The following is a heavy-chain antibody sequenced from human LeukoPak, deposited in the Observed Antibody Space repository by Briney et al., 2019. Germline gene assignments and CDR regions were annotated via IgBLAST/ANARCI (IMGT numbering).Heavy chain of an antibody. CDR3: ARDKRELGY. Sequence: GGSLRLSCAASGFTFSSYWMHWVRQAPGKGLEWVAVISYDGSNKYYADSVKGRFTISRDNSKNTLYLQMNSLRAEDTAVYYCARDKRELGYWGQGTLVTVSS. D-gene: IGHD1-26*01. V-gene: IGHV3-30*03. J-gene: IGHJ4*02. CDR1: GFTFSSYW. CDR2: ISYDGSNK.